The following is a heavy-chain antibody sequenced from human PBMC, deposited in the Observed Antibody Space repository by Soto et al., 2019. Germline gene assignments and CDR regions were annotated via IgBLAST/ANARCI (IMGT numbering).Heavy chain of an antibody. V-gene: IGHV4-31*03. CDR2: IYYSGGT. CDR1: GTSVSSATYY. D-gene: IGHD3-10*01. CDR3: ARAQSERYYFGSSTYTVIEY. Sequence: SETLSLTCTVSGTSVSSATYYWNWIRQHPGKGLEWIGYIYYSGGTSYNPSLKSRVSMSLDTSKNQFSLNLKSVTAADTAVYYCARAQSERYYFGSSTYTVIEYWGQGALVTVSS. J-gene: IGHJ4*02.